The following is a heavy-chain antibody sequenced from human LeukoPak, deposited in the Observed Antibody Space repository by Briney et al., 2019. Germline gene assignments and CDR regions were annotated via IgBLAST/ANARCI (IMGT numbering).Heavy chain of an antibody. V-gene: IGHV3-7*01. Sequence: GGSLRLSCAASGFTFSSYWTSWVRQAPGKGLEWVANIKQDGSEKYYVDSVKGRFTISRGNAKNSLYLQMNSLRAEDTAVYYCARDDSNGGFDYWGQGTLVTVSS. J-gene: IGHJ4*02. CDR3: ARDDSNGGFDY. CDR1: GFTFSSYW. CDR2: IKQDGSEK. D-gene: IGHD4-11*01.